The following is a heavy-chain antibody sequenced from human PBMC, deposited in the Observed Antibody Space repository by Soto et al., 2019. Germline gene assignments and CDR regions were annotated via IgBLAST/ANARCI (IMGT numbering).Heavy chain of an antibody. CDR2: IYHSGST. J-gene: IGHJ4*02. V-gene: IGHV4-4*02. D-gene: IGHD3-10*01. CDR1: SGSISSSNW. Sequence: ASETLSLTCAVSSGSISSSNWWSWVHQPPGKGLERIGEIYHSGSTNYNPTLKSRVTKSVDKSKNKISLKLNTVTAADTSVYYCARGLYGWFGTHHEIFDYWGQGTLVTVSS. CDR3: ARGLYGWFGTHHEIFDY.